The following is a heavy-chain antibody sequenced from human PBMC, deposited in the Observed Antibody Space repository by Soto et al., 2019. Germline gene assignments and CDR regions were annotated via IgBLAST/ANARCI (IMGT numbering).Heavy chain of an antibody. V-gene: IGHV4-31*03. CDR2: IYYSGTT. Sequence: PSETLSLTCTASGGSISTTGYYWSWIRQRPDRGLEWIGYIYYSGTTYYNPSLQSRVSIPVDTSNNQFSLNLRSVTAADTAVYYCARNAYSNSTAYYFDFWGQGTLVTVSS. CDR1: GGSISTTGYY. CDR3: ARNAYSNSTAYYFDF. D-gene: IGHD6-6*01. J-gene: IGHJ4*02.